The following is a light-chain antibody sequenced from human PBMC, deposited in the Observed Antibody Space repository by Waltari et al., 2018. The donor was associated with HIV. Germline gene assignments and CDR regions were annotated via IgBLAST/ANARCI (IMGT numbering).Light chain of an antibody. CDR2: KAS. CDR1: HSISSW. V-gene: IGKV1-5*03. Sequence: DIQMTQSPSTLSASVGDRVTITCRASHSISSWLAWYQQKPGKAPKLLIYKASSLESGVPSRFSGSGSGTEFTLTISSLQPDDFATYYCQQYNSYSTWTFGQGTKVEIK. J-gene: IGKJ1*01. CDR3: QQYNSYSTWT.